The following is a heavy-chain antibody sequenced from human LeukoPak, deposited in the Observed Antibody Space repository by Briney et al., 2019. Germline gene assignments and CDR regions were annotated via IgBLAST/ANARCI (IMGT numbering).Heavy chain of an antibody. V-gene: IGHV3-48*04. CDR2: ISSSSSTI. Sequence: GGSLRLSCAASGFTFSSYSMNWVRQAPGKGLEWVSYISSSSSTIYYADSVKGRFTISWDNAKKSLYLEMNTLRAEDTAIYYCACPYRSRFDYWGQGTLVTVSS. CDR1: GFTFSSYS. J-gene: IGHJ4*02. CDR3: ACPYRSRFDY. D-gene: IGHD6-13*01.